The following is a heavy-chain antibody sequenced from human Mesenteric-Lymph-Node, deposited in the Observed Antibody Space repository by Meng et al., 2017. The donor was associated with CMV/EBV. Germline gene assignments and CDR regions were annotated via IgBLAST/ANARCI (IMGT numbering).Heavy chain of an antibody. Sequence: LSLTCAASGFTFDDYAMHWVRQAPGKGLEWVSGISWNSGSIGYADSVKGRFTISRDNAKNSLYLQMNSLRAEDTAVYYCAREKGYYDFWSGHDGIYYYYGMDVWGQGTTVTVSS. D-gene: IGHD3-3*01. J-gene: IGHJ6*02. CDR3: AREKGYYDFWSGHDGIYYYYGMDV. CDR2: ISWNSGSI. CDR1: GFTFDDYA. V-gene: IGHV3-9*01.